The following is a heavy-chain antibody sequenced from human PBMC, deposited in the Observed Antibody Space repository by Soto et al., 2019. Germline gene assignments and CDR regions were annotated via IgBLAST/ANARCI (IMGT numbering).Heavy chain of an antibody. D-gene: IGHD6-25*01. CDR2: ISSSSSYI. Sequence: PGGSLRLSCAASGFTFSSYSMNWVRQAPGKGLEWVSSISSSSSYIYYADSVKGRFTISRDNAKNSLYLQMNSLRAEDTAVYYCARDAVSSGLAFDPWGQGTLVTVSS. J-gene: IGHJ5*02. CDR3: ARDAVSSGLAFDP. V-gene: IGHV3-21*01. CDR1: GFTFSSYS.